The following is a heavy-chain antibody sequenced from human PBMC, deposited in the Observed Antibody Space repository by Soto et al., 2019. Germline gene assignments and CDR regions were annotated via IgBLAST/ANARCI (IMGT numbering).Heavy chain of an antibody. CDR3: ATTVDTAMVTDHSWFDP. CDR2: INPSGGST. D-gene: IGHD5-18*01. Sequence: ASVKVSCKASGYTFTSYYMHWVRQAPGQGLEWMRIINPSGGSTSYAQKFQGRVTMTRDTSTSTVYMELSSLRSEDTAVYYCATTVDTAMVTDHSWFDPWGQGTLVTVSS. V-gene: IGHV1-46*03. CDR1: GYTFTSYY. J-gene: IGHJ5*02.